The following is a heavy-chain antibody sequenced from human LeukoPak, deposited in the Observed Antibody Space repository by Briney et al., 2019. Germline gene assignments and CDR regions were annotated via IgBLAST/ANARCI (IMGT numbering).Heavy chain of an antibody. CDR1: GGTFSSYA. CDR3: ARDTTMVTGYYYYIDV. Sequence: SVKISCKASGGTFSSYAIAWVRQAPGQGLEWMGGVIPIFGTPNYAQKFQGRVTITTDESTSTAYMELSSLRSEDTAIYYCARDTTMVTGYYYYIDVWGKGTTVTVSS. CDR2: VIPIFGTP. D-gene: IGHD5-18*01. J-gene: IGHJ6*03. V-gene: IGHV1-69*05.